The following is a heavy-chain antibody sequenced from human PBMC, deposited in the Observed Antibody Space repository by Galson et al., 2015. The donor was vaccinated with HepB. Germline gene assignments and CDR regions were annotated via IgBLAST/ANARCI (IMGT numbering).Heavy chain of an antibody. CDR1: GFTFRYYN. Sequence: LSLSCAASGFTFRYYNMNWVRQAPGKGLEWVASIKQAGSEKYYVDSVKGRFTISRDNAKNSLYLQMNSLRAEDTALYYCARDRAVITLGAFDYWGQGTLVTVSS. CDR2: IKQAGSEK. CDR3: ARDRAVITLGAFDY. J-gene: IGHJ4*02. V-gene: IGHV3-7*01. D-gene: IGHD3-16*01.